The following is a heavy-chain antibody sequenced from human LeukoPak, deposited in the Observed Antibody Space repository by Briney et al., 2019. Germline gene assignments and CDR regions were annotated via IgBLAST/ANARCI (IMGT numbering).Heavy chain of an antibody. Sequence: TGGSLRLSCAASGFTVSNNYMSWVRQAPGKGLEWVSVVYGGGSTYYADSVKGRFTISRGNSKNSLYLQMNSLRTEDTAVYYCAKANPLIVGARAGGPINFWGQGTMVTVSS. J-gene: IGHJ3*01. CDR1: GFTVSNNY. D-gene: IGHD1-26*01. CDR2: VYGGGST. CDR3: AKANPLIVGARAGGPINF. V-gene: IGHV3-53*05.